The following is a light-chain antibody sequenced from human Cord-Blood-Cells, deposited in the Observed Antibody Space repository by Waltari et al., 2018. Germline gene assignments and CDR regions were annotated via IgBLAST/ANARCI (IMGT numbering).Light chain of an antibody. CDR1: QSVSSY. V-gene: IGKV3-11*01. CDR2: DAS. J-gene: IGKJ3*01. CDR3: QQRSNWPT. Sequence: EIVLTQSPATLSLSPGERATLSCRASQSVSSYLAWYQQKPGQAPRLLIYDASNGATGIPARFSCSGSGTDFTLTISSLAPEDFAVYYGQQRSNWPTFGPGTKVDIK.